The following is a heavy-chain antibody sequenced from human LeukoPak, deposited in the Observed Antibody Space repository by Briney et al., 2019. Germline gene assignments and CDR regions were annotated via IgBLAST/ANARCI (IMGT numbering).Heavy chain of an antibody. CDR3: ASLNYGPDY. Sequence: PGGSLRLSCAASGFTFSSYWMHWVRQAPGKGLVWVSRIDNDARGTSTADSVKGRFTISRDNAKNRLYLQMTSLRAEDTAVYYSASLNYGPDYWGQGTLVTVSS. CDR2: IDNDARGT. J-gene: IGHJ4*02. CDR1: GFTFSSYW. V-gene: IGHV3-74*01. D-gene: IGHD3-16*01.